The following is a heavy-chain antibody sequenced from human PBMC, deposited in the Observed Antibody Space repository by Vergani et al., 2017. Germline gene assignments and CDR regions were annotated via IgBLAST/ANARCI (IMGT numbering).Heavy chain of an antibody. V-gene: IGHV2-26*01. CDR1: GFSLSNARMG. CDR2: IFSNDEK. J-gene: IGHJ3*02. D-gene: IGHD1-1*01. CDR3: ARIGELGWDQLGAFDI. Sequence: QVTLKESGPVLVKPTETLTLTCTVSGFSLSNARMGVSWIRQPPGKALEWLAHIFSNDEKSYSTSLKSRLTISKDTSKSQVVLTMTNMDPVDTATYYCARIGELGWDQLGAFDIWGQGTMVTVSS.